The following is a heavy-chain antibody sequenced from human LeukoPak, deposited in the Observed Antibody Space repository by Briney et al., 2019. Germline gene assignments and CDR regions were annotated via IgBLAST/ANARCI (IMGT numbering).Heavy chain of an antibody. V-gene: IGHV4-34*01. J-gene: IGHJ6*03. CDR2: INESGRT. D-gene: IGHD1-26*01. CDR1: GGPFSGYD. CDR3: ARGLYWGSAGSGICYMDV. Sequence: SGTLSLTCAVFGGPFSGYDWSWIRQTPGKGLEWIGEINESGRTNYNPSLKSRVNIQLGTSNNQFSLQLRSMTAADTAVYYCARGLYWGSAGSGICYMDVWGTGTTVIVSS.